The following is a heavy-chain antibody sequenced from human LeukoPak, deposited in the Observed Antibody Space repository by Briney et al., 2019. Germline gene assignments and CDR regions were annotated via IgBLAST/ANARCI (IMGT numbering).Heavy chain of an antibody. CDR1: GFTLSSYG. CDR2: IWYEGSNN. CDR3: AGRDSSFDY. Sequence: GGSLRLSCAASGFTLSSYGMNWVRQAPGKGLEWVAVIWYEGSNNHYADSVKGRFTVSRDNSKNTLYLQMSSLRVEDTAVYYCAGRDSSFDYWGQGTLVTVSS. J-gene: IGHJ4*02. V-gene: IGHV3-33*01.